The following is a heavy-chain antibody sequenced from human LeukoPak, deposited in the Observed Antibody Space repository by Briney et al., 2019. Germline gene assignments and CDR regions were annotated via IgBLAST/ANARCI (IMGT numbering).Heavy chain of an antibody. CDR1: GDSITNYY. D-gene: IGHD6-13*01. CDR2: SHYTGKT. V-gene: IGHV4-59*08. Sequence: SETLSLTCAVSGDSITNYYWSWIRQPPGEGLEWIGYSHYTGKTYYNPSLKSRVTISVDTSKSQFSLRLTSVTAADTAVYYCARRGNFDCWGQGTLVTVSS. CDR3: ARRGNFDC. J-gene: IGHJ4*02.